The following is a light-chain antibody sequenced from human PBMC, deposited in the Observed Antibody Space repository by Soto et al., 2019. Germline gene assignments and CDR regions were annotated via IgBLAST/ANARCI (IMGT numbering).Light chain of an antibody. CDR2: RAT. Sequence: EIVTTLSPATPSVSKRGRATLSCKASQSVTSNLAWYQHKPGQAPRLLIYRATARAAGIPVRFGGSGSGTEFTLTISSLQSEDFAIYYCQQYDDWPLTVGQGTKVDIK. CDR3: QQYDDWPLT. J-gene: IGKJ1*01. CDR1: QSVTSN. V-gene: IGKV3-15*01.